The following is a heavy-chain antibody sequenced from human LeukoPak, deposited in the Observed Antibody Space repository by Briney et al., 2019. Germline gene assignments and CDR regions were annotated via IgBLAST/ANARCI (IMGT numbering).Heavy chain of an antibody. Sequence: PGRFLTLSCAASEFTFTTYGMHWVRQAPGKGLEWVAFIYYDGSNIYYADYVKGRFTISRGISKNTLYLQMDSLRAEDTAVYYCAKDLGSSGWHLDYWGQGTMVTVSS. CDR3: AKDLGSSGWHLDY. V-gene: IGHV3-33*06. J-gene: IGHJ4*02. D-gene: IGHD6-19*01. CDR2: IYYDGSNI. CDR1: EFTFTTYG.